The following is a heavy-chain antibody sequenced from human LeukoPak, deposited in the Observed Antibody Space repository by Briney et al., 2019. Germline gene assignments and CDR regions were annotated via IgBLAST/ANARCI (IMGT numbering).Heavy chain of an antibody. CDR3: ARDSPGWGGFDF. V-gene: IGHV3-48*01. CDR1: GFSFSSYN. Sequence: GGSLRPSCAASGFSFSSYNMNWVSQAPGKGLEWVSWLQSSSRSPFYADSVKGRFTFSRDDAKNSLYLQLNSLRAEDTAVYYCARDSPGWGGFDFWGQGTLVTVSS. J-gene: IGHJ4*02. CDR2: LQSSSRSP. D-gene: IGHD3-10*01.